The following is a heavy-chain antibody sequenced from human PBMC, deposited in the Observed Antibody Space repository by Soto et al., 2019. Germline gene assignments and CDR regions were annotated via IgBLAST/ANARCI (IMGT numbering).Heavy chain of an antibody. D-gene: IGHD5-12*01. CDR1: GFTFSSYW. Sequence: GGSLRLSCAASGFTFSSYWMHWVRQAPGKGLVWVSRINSDGSSTSYADSVKGRFTISRDNAKNTLYLQMNSLRAEDTAVYYCARGYKAPDIDYWGQGTLVTVSS. CDR3: ARGYKAPDIDY. J-gene: IGHJ4*02. V-gene: IGHV3-74*01. CDR2: INSDGSST.